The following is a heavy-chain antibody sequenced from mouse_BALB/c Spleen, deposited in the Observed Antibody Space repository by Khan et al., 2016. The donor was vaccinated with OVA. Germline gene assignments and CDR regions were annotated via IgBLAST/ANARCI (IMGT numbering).Heavy chain of an antibody. Sequence: EVELVESGGGLVRPGGSLKLSCAASGFSFTSYTMSWVRQTPEKRLEWVANISSGSTYTYYPDSVKGRFTISGDNANNTLSLQMSSLKSEDTAMYSCTRCGYYAHWCFDVWGAGTLVTVSA. D-gene: IGHD2-3*01. CDR3: TRCGYYAHWCFDV. J-gene: IGHJ1*01. CDR2: ISSGSTYT. V-gene: IGHV5-6-4*01. CDR1: GFSFTSYT.